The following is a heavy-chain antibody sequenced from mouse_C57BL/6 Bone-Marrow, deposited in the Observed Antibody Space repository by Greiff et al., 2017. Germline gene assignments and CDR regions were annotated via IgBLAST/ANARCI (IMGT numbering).Heavy chain of an antibody. CDR3: ARGWLAYAMDY. D-gene: IGHD2-3*01. J-gene: IGHJ4*01. Sequence: VQLQQSGAELVRPGTSVKVSCKASGYAFTNYLIEWVKQRPGQGLEWIGVINPGRGGTNYNEKFKGKATLTADKSSSTAYMQLSSLTSEDSAVYFCARGWLAYAMDYWGQGTSVTVSS. CDR2: INPGRGGT. V-gene: IGHV1-54*01. CDR1: GYAFTNYL.